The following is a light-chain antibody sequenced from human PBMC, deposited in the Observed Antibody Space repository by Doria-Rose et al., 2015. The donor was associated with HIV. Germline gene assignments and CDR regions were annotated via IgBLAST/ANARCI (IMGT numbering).Light chain of an antibody. CDR2: DGS. CDR3: HQYGTSWT. J-gene: IGKJ1*01. Sequence: TQSPGTLSLSPGARATLSCSASHSFSSTYLAWYQQTPGQAPSLLIYDGSTRDTGIPDRFSASGYGTYFTLTINRLEPEDFALYYCHQYGTSWTFGQGTKVEI. V-gene: IGKV3-20*01. CDR1: HSFSSTY.